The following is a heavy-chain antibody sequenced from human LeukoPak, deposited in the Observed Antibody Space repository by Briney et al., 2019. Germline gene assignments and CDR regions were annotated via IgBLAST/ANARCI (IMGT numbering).Heavy chain of an antibody. V-gene: IGHV3-43D*03. CDR1: GFTFSSYS. CDR3: AKARYDHYYYYYMDV. CDR2: ISWDGGST. D-gene: IGHD1-14*01. J-gene: IGHJ6*03. Sequence: GGSLRLSCAASGFTFSSYSMNWVRQAPGKGLEWVSLISWDGGSTYYADSVKGRFTISRDNSKNSLYLQMNSLRAEDTALYYCAKARYDHYYYYYMDVWGKGTTVTVSS.